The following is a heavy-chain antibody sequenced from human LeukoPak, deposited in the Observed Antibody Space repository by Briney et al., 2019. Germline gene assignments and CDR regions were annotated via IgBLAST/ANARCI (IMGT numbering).Heavy chain of an antibody. D-gene: IGHD3-3*01. CDR2: IRYDGSNK. CDR1: GFTFSSYG. V-gene: IGHV3-30*02. Sequence: GGSPRLSCAASGFTFSSYGMHWVRQAPGKGLEWVAFIRYDGSNKYYADSVKGRFTISRDNSKNTLYLQMNSLRAEDTAVYYCAKDSPIFGVVISYFDYWGQGTLVTVSS. J-gene: IGHJ4*02. CDR3: AKDSPIFGVVISYFDY.